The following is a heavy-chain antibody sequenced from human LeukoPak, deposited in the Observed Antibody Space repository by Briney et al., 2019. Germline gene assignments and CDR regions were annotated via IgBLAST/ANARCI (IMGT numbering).Heavy chain of an antibody. CDR2: ITGSGDRT. CDR3: ASRPRADMGPLDF. J-gene: IGHJ4*02. Sequence: GGSLTLSCAASGFTFSSYAMSWVRQAPGKGLEWVSSITGSGDRTYYADSVRGRFTISRDNSKNTLYLQMNSLRADETAVYYCASRPRADMGPLDFWGQGTLVTVSS. D-gene: IGHD1-14*01. V-gene: IGHV3-23*01. CDR1: GFTFSSYA.